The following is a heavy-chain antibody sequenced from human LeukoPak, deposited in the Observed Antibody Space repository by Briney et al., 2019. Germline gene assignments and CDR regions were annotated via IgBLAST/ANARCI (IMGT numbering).Heavy chain of an antibody. V-gene: IGHV3-33*01. D-gene: IGHD2-21*02. Sequence: GGSLRLSCAASGFTFSSYGMHWVRQAPGKGLEWVAVIWYDGSNKYYADSVKGRFTISRDNSKSTLYLQMNSLRAEDTAVYYCARAPAVVTAPFDYWGQGTLVTVSS. CDR3: ARAPAVVTAPFDY. CDR1: GFTFSSYG. CDR2: IWYDGSNK. J-gene: IGHJ4*02.